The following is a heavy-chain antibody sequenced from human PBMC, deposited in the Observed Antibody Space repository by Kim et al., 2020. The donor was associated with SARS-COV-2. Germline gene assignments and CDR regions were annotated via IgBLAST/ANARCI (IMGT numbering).Heavy chain of an antibody. V-gene: IGHV3-7*03. CDR3: ARVPPRGRPTYQLPPSRPKYYYYYGMDV. D-gene: IGHD2-2*01. Sequence: GGSLRLSCAASGFTFSSYWKSWVRQAPGKGLEWVANIKQDGSEKYYVDSVKGRFTISRDNAKNSLYLQMNSLRAEDTAVYYCARVPPRGRPTYQLPPSRPKYYYYYGMDVWGQGTTVTVSS. CDR1: GFTFSSYW. CDR2: IKQDGSEK. J-gene: IGHJ6*02.